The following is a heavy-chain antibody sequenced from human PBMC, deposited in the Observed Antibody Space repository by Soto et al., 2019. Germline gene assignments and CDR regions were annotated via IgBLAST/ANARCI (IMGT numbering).Heavy chain of an antibody. Sequence: ASVKVSCKASGYTFTSYYMHWVRQAPGQGLEWMGIINPSGGSTSYAQKFQGRVTMTRDTSTSTVYMELSSLRSEDTAVYYCAREGRSSYSSGWYYFDHWGQGTLVTVSS. CDR1: GYTFTSYY. CDR2: INPSGGST. D-gene: IGHD6-19*01. V-gene: IGHV1-46*01. CDR3: AREGRSSYSSGWYYFDH. J-gene: IGHJ4*02.